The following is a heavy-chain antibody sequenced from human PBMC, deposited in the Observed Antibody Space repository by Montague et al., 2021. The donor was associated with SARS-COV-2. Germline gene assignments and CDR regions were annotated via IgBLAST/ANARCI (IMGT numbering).Heavy chain of an antibody. J-gene: IGHJ6*02. CDR3: ANHGVAYFYYGMDV. V-gene: IGHV2-5*02. D-gene: IGHD4-17*01. CDR1: GFSLSTSGVG. Sequence: PALVKPTQTLTLTCTFSGFSLSTSGVGVGWIRQPPGTALEWLALIYWDDDKRYSTSLKSRLTITKDTAKNQVVLTVTNMDPVDTATYYCANHGVAYFYYGMDVWGQGTTVTVSS. CDR2: IYWDDDK.